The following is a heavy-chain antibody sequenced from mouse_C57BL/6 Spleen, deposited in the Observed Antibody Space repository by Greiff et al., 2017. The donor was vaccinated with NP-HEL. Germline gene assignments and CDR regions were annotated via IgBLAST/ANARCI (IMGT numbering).Heavy chain of an antibody. D-gene: IGHD2-3*01. Sequence: QVQLQQSGAELVKPGASVKISCKASGYAFSSYWMNWVKQRPGKGLEWIGQIYPGDGDTNYNGKFKGKATLTADKSSSTAYMQLSSLTSEDSAVYFCARDYDGYYVFDYWGQGTTLTVSS. V-gene: IGHV1-80*01. CDR3: ARDYDGYYVFDY. J-gene: IGHJ2*01. CDR2: IYPGDGDT. CDR1: GYAFSSYW.